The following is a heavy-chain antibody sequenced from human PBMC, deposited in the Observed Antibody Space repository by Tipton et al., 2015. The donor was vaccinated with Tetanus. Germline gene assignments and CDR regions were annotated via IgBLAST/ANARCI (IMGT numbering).Heavy chain of an antibody. Sequence: QLVQSGGGVVQPGRSLRLSCAASGFTFRNHAMHWVRQAPGKGLEWMAVIWDDGSKTFSADSVKGRFTISRDNSKNTLFLQLDSLRSDDTALYYCARALCSGGICYSVQLVYYMDVWGKGTTVIVSS. J-gene: IGHJ6*03. CDR2: IWDDGSKT. V-gene: IGHV3-33*08. CDR1: GFTFRNHA. CDR3: ARALCSGGICYSVQLVYYMDV. D-gene: IGHD2-15*01.